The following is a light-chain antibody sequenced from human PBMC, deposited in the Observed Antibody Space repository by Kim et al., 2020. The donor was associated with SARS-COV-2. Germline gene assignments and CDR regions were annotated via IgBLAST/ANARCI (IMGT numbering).Light chain of an antibody. CDR3: EQRSNSPPT. Sequence: LNPEERATPARRSRHSESIYLVLSQQKPRHAPRLLICGASNRATGSPASYRGSGSGRYFTLTISSLEREDCAVYFCEQRSNSPPTFCQGTRLGIK. CDR1: HSESIY. J-gene: IGKJ5*01. CDR2: GAS. V-gene: IGKV3-11*02.